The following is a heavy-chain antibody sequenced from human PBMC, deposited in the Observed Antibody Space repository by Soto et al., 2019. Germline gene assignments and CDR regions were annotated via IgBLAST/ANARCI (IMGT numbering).Heavy chain of an antibody. CDR2: IKSKTDGGTT. CDR3: TTDPQQLVPPYYDYGMDV. CDR1: GFTFSNAW. V-gene: IGHV3-15*01. Sequence: EVQLVESGGGLVKPGGSLRLSCAASGFTFSNAWMSWVRQAPGKGLEWVGRIKSKTDGGTTDYAAPVKGRFTISRDDSKNTLYLQMTSLKTEDTAVYYCTTDPQQLVPPYYDYGMDVWGQGTTVTVSS. J-gene: IGHJ6*02. D-gene: IGHD6-13*01.